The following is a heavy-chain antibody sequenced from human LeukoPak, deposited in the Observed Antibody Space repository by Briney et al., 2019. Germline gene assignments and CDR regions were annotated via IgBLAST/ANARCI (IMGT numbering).Heavy chain of an antibody. J-gene: IGHJ4*02. CDR1: GGSFSGYY. CDR2: INHSGST. CDR3: AREVPQYSSSWHFDY. Sequence: SETLSLTCAVYGGSFSGYYWSWIRQPPGKGLEWIGEINHSGSTNYNPSLKSRVTISVDTSKNQFSLKLNSVTAADTAVYYCAREVPQYSSSWHFDYWGQGTLVTVSS. D-gene: IGHD6-13*01. V-gene: IGHV4-34*01.